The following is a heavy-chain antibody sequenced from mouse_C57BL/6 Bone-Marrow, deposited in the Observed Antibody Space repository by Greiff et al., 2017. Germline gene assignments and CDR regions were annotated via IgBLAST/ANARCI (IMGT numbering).Heavy chain of an antibody. V-gene: IGHV10-3*01. D-gene: IGHD4-1*01. Sequence: EVKLVESGGGLVQPKGSLKLSCAASGFTFNTYAMHWVRQAPGKGLEWVVRIRSKSSNYATYYADSVKDRFTISRDDSQSILYLQMNNLKTEDTTMYYCGRKLTAGMYYLDYWGQGTTLTVSS. CDR2: IRSKSSNYAT. CDR3: GRKLTAGMYYLDY. J-gene: IGHJ2*01. CDR1: GFTFNTYA.